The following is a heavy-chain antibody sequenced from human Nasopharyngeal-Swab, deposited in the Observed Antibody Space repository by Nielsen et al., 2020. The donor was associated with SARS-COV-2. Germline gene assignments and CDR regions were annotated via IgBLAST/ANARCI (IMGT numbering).Heavy chain of an antibody. V-gene: IGHV1-2*06. CDR3: ARDRGYYDIFDGMDV. J-gene: IGHJ6*02. CDR2: INPNSGGT. D-gene: IGHD3-9*01. CDR1: GYTFTSYY. Sequence: ASVKVSCKASGYTFTSYYMHWVRQAPGQGLEWMGRINPNSGGTNYAQKFQGRVTMTRDTSISTAYMELSRLRSDDTAVYYCARDRGYYDIFDGMDVWGQGTTVTVSS.